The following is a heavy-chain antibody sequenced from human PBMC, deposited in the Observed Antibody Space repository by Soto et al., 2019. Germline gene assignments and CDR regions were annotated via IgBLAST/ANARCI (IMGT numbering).Heavy chain of an antibody. D-gene: IGHD3-10*01. Sequence: SETLSLTCTVSGGSISSYYWSWIRQPPGKGLEWIGYIYYSGSTNYNPSLKSRVTISVDTSKNQFSLKLSSVTAADTAVYYCARITYYYGSGSFPSYYYYGMDVWGQGTTVTVSS. J-gene: IGHJ6*02. CDR3: ARITYYYGSGSFPSYYYYGMDV. V-gene: IGHV4-59*01. CDR2: IYYSGST. CDR1: GGSISSYY.